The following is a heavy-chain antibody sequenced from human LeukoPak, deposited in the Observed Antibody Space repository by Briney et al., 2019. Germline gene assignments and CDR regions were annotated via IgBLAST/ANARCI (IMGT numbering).Heavy chain of an antibody. V-gene: IGHV1-69*06. CDR3: ASCSSTSCYHLGYFQH. CDR2: IIPIFGTA. J-gene: IGHJ1*01. CDR1: GGTFSSYA. D-gene: IGHD2-2*01. Sequence: SVKVSCTASGGTFSSYAISWVRQAPGQGLEWMGGIIPIFGTANYAQKFQGRVTITADKSTSTAYMELSSLRSEDTAVYYCASCSSTSCYHLGYFQHWGQGTLVTVSS.